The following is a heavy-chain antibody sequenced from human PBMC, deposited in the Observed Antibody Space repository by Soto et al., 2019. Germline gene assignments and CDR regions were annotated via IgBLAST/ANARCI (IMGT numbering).Heavy chain of an antibody. CDR1: GFTFSSYG. Sequence: GGSLRLSCAASGFTFSSYGMHWVRQAPGKGLEWVAVISYDGSNKYYADSVKGRFTISRDNSKNTLYLQMNSLRAEDTAVYYCATAAGSHPRTNWGEGTLLTVSS. CDR2: ISYDGSNK. CDR3: ATAAGSHPRTN. D-gene: IGHD6-13*01. J-gene: IGHJ4*02. V-gene: IGHV3-30*03.